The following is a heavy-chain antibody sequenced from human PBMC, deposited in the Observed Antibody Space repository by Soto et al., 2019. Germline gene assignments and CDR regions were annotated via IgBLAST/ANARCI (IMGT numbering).Heavy chain of an antibody. CDR3: AREAYLGDSSPSAFDI. CDR2: IWYDGSNK. D-gene: IGHD3-16*01. CDR1: GFTLSSYV. Sequence: QVQVVESGGGVVQPGRSLRLSCTTPGFTLSSYVMHWVRQAPGKGLEWVAVIWYDGSNKYYADSVKGRFIISKDNSQNTLYLQMNSLRAEDTAVYYCAREAYLGDSSPSAFDIWGQGTMVTVSS. J-gene: IGHJ3*02. V-gene: IGHV3-33*01.